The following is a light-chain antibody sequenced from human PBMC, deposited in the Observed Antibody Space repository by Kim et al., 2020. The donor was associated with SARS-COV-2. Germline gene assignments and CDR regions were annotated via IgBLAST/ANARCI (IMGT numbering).Light chain of an antibody. J-gene: IGLJ3*02. Sequence: QSALTQPPSASGSPGQSVSISCTGTSSDIGAYNYVSWYQQYPGKAPKLMIYAVSKRPSGVPDRFSVCKSGNTASLTVSGLQAEDEADYYCNSHAVSKHWVFGGGTQLTVL. V-gene: IGLV2-8*01. CDR3: NSHAVSKHWV. CDR1: SSDIGAYNY. CDR2: AVS.